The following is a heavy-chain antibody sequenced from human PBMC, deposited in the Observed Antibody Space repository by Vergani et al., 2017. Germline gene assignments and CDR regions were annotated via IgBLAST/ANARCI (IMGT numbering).Heavy chain of an antibody. J-gene: IGHJ6*03. D-gene: IGHD1-26*01. CDR1: GGSISSSSYY. CDR2: IYYSGST. CDR3: ARTYSGYYYYMDV. V-gene: IGHV4-39*07. Sequence: QLQLQESGPGLVKPSETLSLTCTVSGGSISSSSYYWGWIRQPPGKGLEWIGSIYYSGSTYYNPSLKSRVTISVDTSKNQFSLKLSSVTAADTAVYYCARTYSGYYYYMDVWGKGTTVTVSS.